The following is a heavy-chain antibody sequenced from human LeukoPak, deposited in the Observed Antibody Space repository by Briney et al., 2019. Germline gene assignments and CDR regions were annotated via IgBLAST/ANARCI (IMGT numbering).Heavy chain of an antibody. D-gene: IGHD2/OR15-2a*01. CDR1: GYTFAGYY. J-gene: IGHJ4*02. V-gene: IGHV1-69*13. CDR3: ARVNSRYYFDY. CDR2: IIPIFGTA. Sequence: EASVKVSCKASGYTFAGYYMHWVRQAPGQGLEWMGGIIPIFGTANYAQKFQGRVTITADESTSTAYMELSSLRSEDTAVYYCARVNSRYYFDYWGQGTLVTVSS.